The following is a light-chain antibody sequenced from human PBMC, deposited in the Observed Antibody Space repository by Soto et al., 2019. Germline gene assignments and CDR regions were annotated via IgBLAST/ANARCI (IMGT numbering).Light chain of an antibody. CDR2: AAS. CDR3: QQSYSTPPIT. V-gene: IGKV1-39*01. Sequence: DIQMTQSPSSLSASVVGRVIITCRASQSIDNYLNWYQQKPGKAPKLLIYAASSLQSGVPSRFSGSGSGTDFTLTISSLQPEDFATYYCQQSYSTPPITFGQGTLLETK. CDR1: QSIDNY. J-gene: IGKJ5*01.